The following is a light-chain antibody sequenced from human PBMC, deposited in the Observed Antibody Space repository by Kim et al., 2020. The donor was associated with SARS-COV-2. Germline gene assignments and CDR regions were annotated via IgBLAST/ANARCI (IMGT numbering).Light chain of an antibody. CDR2: EDH. J-gene: IGLJ2*01. V-gene: IGLV6-57*04. CDR1: SRSIASSF. Sequence: NFMLTQPHSVSESPGKTITISCTRNSRSIASSFVQWYQQRPGSAPTTVIYEDHQRPSGVPDRFSGSIDRSSNSASLTISGLKTEDEADYYCQSYHDNNYGIFGGGTQLTVL. CDR3: QSYHDNNYGI.